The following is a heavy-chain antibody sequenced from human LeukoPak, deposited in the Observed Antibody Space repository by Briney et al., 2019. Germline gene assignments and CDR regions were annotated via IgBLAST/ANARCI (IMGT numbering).Heavy chain of an antibody. CDR3: TRQSGYYGGDFDY. D-gene: IGHD3-3*01. Sequence: GGSLRLSCAASGFTFSSVWMSWVRQAPGKGLEWVGRIKSKIDGGTTDYAAPVKGRFTISRDDSKDTLYLQMNSLKTEDTAVYYCTRQSGYYGGDFDYWGQGTLVTVSS. J-gene: IGHJ4*02. CDR2: IKSKIDGGTT. V-gene: IGHV3-15*01. CDR1: GFTFSSVW.